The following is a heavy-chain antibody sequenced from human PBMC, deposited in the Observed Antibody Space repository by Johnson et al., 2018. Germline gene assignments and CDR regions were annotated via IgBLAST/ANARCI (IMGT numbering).Heavy chain of an antibody. Sequence: QVQLVESGGGVVQPGRSLRLSCAASGFTFSSYAMHWVRQAPGKGLEWVAVISYDGSNKYYADSVKGRFTISRDNSKNTLYLQMNSLRAEDTAVDYCAGRIDAFDIWGQVTMVTVSS. J-gene: IGHJ3*02. CDR2: ISYDGSNK. CDR1: GFTFSSYA. CDR3: AGRIDAFDI. V-gene: IGHV3-30-3*01.